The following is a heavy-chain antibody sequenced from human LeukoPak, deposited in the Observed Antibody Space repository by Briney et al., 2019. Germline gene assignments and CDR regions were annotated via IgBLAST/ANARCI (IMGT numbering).Heavy chain of an antibody. D-gene: IGHD3-16*01. CDR1: GYTFTGYY. J-gene: IGHJ6*02. V-gene: IGHV1-2*02. CDR2: INPSSGGT. CDR3: ARDDYDYVWGRYGMDV. Sequence: ASVKVSCKASGYTFTGYYIHWVRQAPGQGLEWMGWINPSSGGTNYAQKFQGRVTMTRDTSISTAYMELSRLRSDDTGVYYCARDDYDYVWGRYGMDVWGQGTTVTVSS.